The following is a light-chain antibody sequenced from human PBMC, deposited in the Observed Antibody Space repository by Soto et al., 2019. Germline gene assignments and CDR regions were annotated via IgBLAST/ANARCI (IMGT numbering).Light chain of an antibody. J-gene: IGKJ4*01. CDR2: AAS. V-gene: IGKV3-20*01. CDR3: QQYGSAPFT. Sequence: EVVLTQSPGTLSLSPGERATLSCRASQTVTTSQLTWFQQKPGQAPRLLIYAASIRAVGIPARFSGSGSGTDFNLTISRLDHEDFAVYYCQQYGSAPFTFGGGTKVEIK. CDR1: QTVTTSQ.